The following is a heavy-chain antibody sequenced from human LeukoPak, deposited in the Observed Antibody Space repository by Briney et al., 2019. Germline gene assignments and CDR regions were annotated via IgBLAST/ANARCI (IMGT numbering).Heavy chain of an antibody. CDR3: ASGPRLVVVPEYYFDY. V-gene: IGHV4-34*01. CDR2: INHSGST. CDR1: GGPFSGYY. D-gene: IGHD3-22*01. J-gene: IGHJ4*02. Sequence: PSETLSLTCAVYGGPFSGYYWSWIRQPPGKGLEWIGEINHSGSTNYNPSLKSRVTISVDTSKNQFSLKLSSVTAADTAVYYCASGPRLVVVPEYYFDYWGQGTLVTVSS.